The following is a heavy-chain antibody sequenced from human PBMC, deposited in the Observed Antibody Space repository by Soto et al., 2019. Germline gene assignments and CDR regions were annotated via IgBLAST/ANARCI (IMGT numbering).Heavy chain of an antibody. V-gene: IGHV4-34*01. CDR2: INHSGST. Sequence: QVQLQQWGAGLLKPSETLSLTCAVYGGSFSGYYWSWIRQPPGKGLEWIGEINHSGSTNYNPSLKSRVTISVDTSKNQFSLNPSSVTAADTAVYYCARGRQKLYYYGMDVWGQGTTVTVSS. CDR3: ARGRQKLYYYGMDV. CDR1: GGSFSGYY. J-gene: IGHJ6*02.